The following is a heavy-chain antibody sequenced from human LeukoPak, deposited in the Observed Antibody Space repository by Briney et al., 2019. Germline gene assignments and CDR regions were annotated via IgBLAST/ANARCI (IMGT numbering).Heavy chain of an antibody. Sequence: GGSLRLSCAASGFTFSSYDMHWVRQPIGKSLERVSAIGVAGDTYYPGSVKGRFTISRENAKNSLYLQMDSLRAGDTAVYYCVRGVAGSDYWGQGTLVTVSS. D-gene: IGHD6-19*01. J-gene: IGHJ4*02. V-gene: IGHV3-13*01. CDR3: VRGVAGSDY. CDR1: GFTFSSYD. CDR2: IGVAGDT.